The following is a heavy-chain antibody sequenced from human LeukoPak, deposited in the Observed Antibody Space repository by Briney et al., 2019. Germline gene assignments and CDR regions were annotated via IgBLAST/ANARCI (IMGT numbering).Heavy chain of an antibody. CDR2: INHSGST. Sequence: PSETLSLTCAVYGGSFSGYYWSWIRQPPGKGLEWIGEINHSGSTNYNPSLKSRVTISVDTSKNQFSLKLSSVTAADTAVYYCARGLFMITFGGVIAGDYWGQGTLVTVSS. CDR1: GGSFSGYY. D-gene: IGHD3-16*02. V-gene: IGHV4-34*01. J-gene: IGHJ4*02. CDR3: ARGLFMITFGGVIAGDY.